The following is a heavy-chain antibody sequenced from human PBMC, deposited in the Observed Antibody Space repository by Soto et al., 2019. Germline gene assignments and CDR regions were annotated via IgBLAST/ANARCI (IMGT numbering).Heavy chain of an antibody. CDR2: IWFDGSNK. CDR3: AKDWSAGYCSGDRCRYFDY. J-gene: IGHJ4*02. Sequence: GGSLRLSCVASGVTFNRCGFHWVRQAPGKGLEWVAAIWFDGSNKYYADSVKGRFTISRDDSKSTLYLKMNSLRAEDTAVYYCAKDWSAGYCSGDRCRYFDYWGQGTLVTVSS. D-gene: IGHD2-15*01. CDR1: GVTFNRCG. V-gene: IGHV3-33*06.